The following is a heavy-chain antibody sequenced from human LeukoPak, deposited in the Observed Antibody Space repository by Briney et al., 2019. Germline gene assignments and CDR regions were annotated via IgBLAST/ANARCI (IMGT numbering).Heavy chain of an antibody. CDR2: INPNSGGT. V-gene: IGHV1-2*02. D-gene: IGHD3-22*01. J-gene: IGHJ4*02. CDR1: GYTFTGYY. CDR3: ARALPYYYDSSGYPTFDY. Sequence: ASAKVSCKASGYTFTGYYMHWVRQAPGQGLEWMGWINPNSGGTNYAQKFQGRVTMTRDTSISTAYMELSRLRSDDTAVYYCARALPYYYDSSGYPTFDYWGQGTLVTVSS.